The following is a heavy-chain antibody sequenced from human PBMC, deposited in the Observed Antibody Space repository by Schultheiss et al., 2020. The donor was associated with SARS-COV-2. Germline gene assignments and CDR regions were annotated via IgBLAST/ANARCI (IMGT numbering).Heavy chain of an antibody. V-gene: IGHV3-30*03. CDR1: GVTFSSYG. J-gene: IGHJ5*02. Sequence: GGSLRLSCVASGVTFSSYGMHWVRQAPGKGLEWVALISYDGSNKFYADSVKGRFTISRGNSKSTLYLQMNSLRAEETAVYYCARDRVTYGYDSTGYVDQWGQGTLVTVSS. CDR2: ISYDGSNK. CDR3: ARDRVTYGYDSTGYVDQ. D-gene: IGHD3-22*01.